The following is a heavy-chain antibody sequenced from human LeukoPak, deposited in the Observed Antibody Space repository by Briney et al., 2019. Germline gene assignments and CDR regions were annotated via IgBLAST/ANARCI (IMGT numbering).Heavy chain of an antibody. J-gene: IGHJ4*02. CDR3: ARDVRGYNPFDY. D-gene: IGHD5-24*01. V-gene: IGHV3-53*01. CDR2: IYSSGRT. Sequence: GGSLRLSCAASGFTFSSSAMSWVRQAPGKGLEWVSVIYSSGRTKYADSVEGRFTISRDNSKNTLYLQMDSLRVEDTAMYYCARDVRGYNPFDYWGQGTLVTVSS. CDR1: GFTFSSSA.